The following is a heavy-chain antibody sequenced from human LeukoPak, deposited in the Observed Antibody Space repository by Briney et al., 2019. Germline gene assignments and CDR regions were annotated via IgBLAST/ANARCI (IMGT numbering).Heavy chain of an antibody. CDR1: GGSFSGYY. J-gene: IGHJ5*02. V-gene: IGHV4-34*01. Sequence: SETLSLTCAVYGGSFSGYYWSLIRQPPGKGLEWIGEINHSGNTNYNPSLKSRVTISVDTSKNQFSLKLSSVTAADTAVYYCARAPPGAATGYWFDPWGHGTLVTVSS. CDR3: ARAPPGAATGYWFDP. CDR2: INHSGNT. D-gene: IGHD6-13*01.